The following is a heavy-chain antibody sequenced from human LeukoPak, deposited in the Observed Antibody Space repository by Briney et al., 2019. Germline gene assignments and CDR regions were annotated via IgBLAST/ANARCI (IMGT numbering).Heavy chain of an antibody. CDR3: ARDKYGGNSNAFDI. Sequence: GGSLRLSCAASGFTFSTYWMHWVRQAPGKGLVWVSRINSDGSSTDYPDSVKGRFTISRDNAKNTLFLRMNSLRAEDTAMYYCARDKYGGNSNAFDIWGQGTMVTVSS. D-gene: IGHD4-23*01. CDR2: INSDGSST. CDR1: GFTFSTYW. V-gene: IGHV3-74*01. J-gene: IGHJ3*02.